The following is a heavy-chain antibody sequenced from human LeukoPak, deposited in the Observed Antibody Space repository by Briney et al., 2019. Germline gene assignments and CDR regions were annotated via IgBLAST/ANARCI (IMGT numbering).Heavy chain of an antibody. J-gene: IGHJ4*02. Sequence: PGGSLRLSCAASGFTFSSYAMSWVRQAPGKGLEWVSAISGSGGSTYYADSVKGRFTISRDNSKNTLYLQMNSLRAADTAVYYCARARSSGPFQLPYYFDYWGQGTLVTVSS. D-gene: IGHD3-22*01. V-gene: IGHV3-23*01. CDR3: ARARSSGPFQLPYYFDY. CDR1: GFTFSSYA. CDR2: ISGSGGST.